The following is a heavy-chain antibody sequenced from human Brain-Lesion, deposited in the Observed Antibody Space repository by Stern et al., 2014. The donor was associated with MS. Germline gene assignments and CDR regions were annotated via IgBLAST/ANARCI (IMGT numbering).Heavy chain of an antibody. CDR2: IFNSGST. V-gene: IGHV4-61*02. CDR1: GGSISSGGYY. Sequence: QVQLVQSGPGLVKPSQTLSLSCTVSGGSISSGGYYWSWIRQPAGKGLEWIGRIFNSGSTSYNPSLTSRVTISIEPSTHPFSLRLNSMTAANTAVYYCARGRVVPGFQYYATDVWGQGTTVIVSS. CDR3: ARGRVVPGFQYYATDV. J-gene: IGHJ6*02. D-gene: IGHD2-2*01.